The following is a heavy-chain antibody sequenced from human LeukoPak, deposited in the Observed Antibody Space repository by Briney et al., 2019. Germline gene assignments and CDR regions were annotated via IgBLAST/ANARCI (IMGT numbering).Heavy chain of an antibody. Sequence: SETLSLTCTVSGGSISSSSYYWGWIRQPPGKGLEWIGSIYYSGSTYYNPSLKSRVTISVDTSKNQFSLKLSSVTAADTAVYYCARNSLRFLADNWFDPWGQGTLVTVSS. D-gene: IGHD3-3*01. J-gene: IGHJ5*02. V-gene: IGHV4-39*07. CDR1: GGSISSSSYY. CDR3: ARNSLRFLADNWFDP. CDR2: IYYSGST.